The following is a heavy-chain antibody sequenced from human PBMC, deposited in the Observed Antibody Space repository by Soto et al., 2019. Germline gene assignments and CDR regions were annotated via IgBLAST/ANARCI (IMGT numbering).Heavy chain of an antibody. CDR1: GFTFSGSA. CDR3: TRQLESLTTPLYYYYMDV. D-gene: IGHD1-1*01. CDR2: IRSKANSYAT. J-gene: IGHJ6*03. Sequence: PGGSLRLSCAASGFTFSGSAMHWVRQASGKGLEWVGRIRSKANSYATAYAASVKGRFTISRDDSKNTAYLQMNSLKTEDTAVYYCTRQLESLTTPLYYYYMDVWGKGTKVTVSS. V-gene: IGHV3-73*01.